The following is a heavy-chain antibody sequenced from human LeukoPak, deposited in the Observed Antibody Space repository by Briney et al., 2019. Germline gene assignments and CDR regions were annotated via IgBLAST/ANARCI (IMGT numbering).Heavy chain of an antibody. CDR3: ARTPKDYYDSSGYPPGGFDP. Sequence: GGSLKLSCAASGFTFSSYWMHWVRQAPGKGLVWVSRINSDGSSTSYADYVKGRFTISRDNAKNTLYLQMNSLRAEDTAVYYCARTPKDYYDSSGYPPGGFDPWGQGTMVTVSS. J-gene: IGHJ5*02. CDR1: GFTFSSYW. CDR2: INSDGSST. V-gene: IGHV3-74*01. D-gene: IGHD3-22*01.